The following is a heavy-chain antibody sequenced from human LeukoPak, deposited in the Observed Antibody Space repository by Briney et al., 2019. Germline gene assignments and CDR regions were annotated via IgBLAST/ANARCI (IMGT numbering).Heavy chain of an antibody. J-gene: IGHJ4*02. Sequence: GSSVKVSCKASGGTFSSYAISWVRQAPGQGLEWMGGIIPIFGTANYAQKFQGRVTITTDESTSTAYMELSSLRSEDTAVYYCARVLTGYGSGWYYFDYWGQGTLVTVSS. D-gene: IGHD6-19*01. CDR1: GGTFSSYA. CDR2: IIPIFGTA. CDR3: ARVLTGYGSGWYYFDY. V-gene: IGHV1-69*05.